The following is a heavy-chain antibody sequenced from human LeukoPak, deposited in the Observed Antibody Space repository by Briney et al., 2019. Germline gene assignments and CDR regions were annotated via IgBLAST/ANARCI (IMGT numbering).Heavy chain of an antibody. D-gene: IGHD6-19*01. CDR2: ISAYNGNT. J-gene: IGHJ2*01. Sequence: EASVKVSCKASGYTFTSYGISWVRQAPGQGLEWMGWISAYNGNTNYAQKLQGRVTMTTDTSTSTAYMELRSLRSDDTAVYYCARVWVYSSGWYKGHWYFDLWGRGTLVTVSS. V-gene: IGHV1-18*01. CDR3: ARVWVYSSGWYKGHWYFDL. CDR1: GYTFTSYG.